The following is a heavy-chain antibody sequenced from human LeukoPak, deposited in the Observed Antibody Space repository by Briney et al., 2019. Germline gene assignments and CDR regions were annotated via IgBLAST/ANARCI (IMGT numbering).Heavy chain of an antibody. Sequence: ASVKVSCKASGYTFTGYYMHRVRQAPGQGLEWMGWINPNSGGTNYAQKFQGRVTMTRDTSISTAYMELSRLRSDDTAVYYCARAPLRQYYDILTGYYNPFDYWGQGTLVTVSS. V-gene: IGHV1-2*02. CDR3: ARAPLRQYYDILTGYYNPFDY. D-gene: IGHD3-9*01. CDR2: INPNSGGT. CDR1: GYTFTGYY. J-gene: IGHJ4*02.